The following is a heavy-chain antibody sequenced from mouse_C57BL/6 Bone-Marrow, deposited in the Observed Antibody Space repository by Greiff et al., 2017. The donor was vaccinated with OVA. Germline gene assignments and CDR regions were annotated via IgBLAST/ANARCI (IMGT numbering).Heavy chain of an antibody. CDR2: IFPGSGST. CDR3: ARPFTTVVATPYAMDY. CDR1: GYTFTDYY. D-gene: IGHD1-1*01. J-gene: IGHJ4*01. V-gene: IGHV1-75*01. Sequence: QVQLQQSGPELVKPGASVKISCKASGYTFTDYYINWVKQRPGQGLEWIGWIFPGSGSTYYNEKFKGKATLTVDKSSSTAYMLLSSLTSEDSAVYFCARPFTTVVATPYAMDYWGQGTSVTVSS.